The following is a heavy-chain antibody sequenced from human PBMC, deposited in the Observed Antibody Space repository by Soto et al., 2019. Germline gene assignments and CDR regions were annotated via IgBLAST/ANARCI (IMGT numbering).Heavy chain of an antibody. CDR1: GGAFTNDI. Sequence: QVQLVQSGAEVKKPGSSVKVTCKACGGAFTNDIITWVRQAPGQGLEWVGRIIPLLDITNYAQKFQGRVTITAYKSTSTAYMELNSLISEDTAVYYCARDSPIGSTFTGYDAIDYWGQGTLVTVSS. V-gene: IGHV1-69*08. CDR2: IIPLLDIT. CDR3: ARDSPIGSTFTGYDAIDY. D-gene: IGHD5-12*01. J-gene: IGHJ4*02.